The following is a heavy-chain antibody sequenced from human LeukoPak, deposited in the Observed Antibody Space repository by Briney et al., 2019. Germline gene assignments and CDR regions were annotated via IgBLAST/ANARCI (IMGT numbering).Heavy chain of an antibody. V-gene: IGHV3-30-3*01. CDR1: GFTFSSYA. J-gene: IGHJ4*02. CDR3: ARVEAVAGTWGNFDY. CDR2: ISYDGSNK. Sequence: GGSLRLSCAASGFTFSSYAMHWVRQAPGKGLEWVAVISYDGSNKYYADSVKGRFTISRDNSKNTLYLQMNSLRAEDTAVYYCARVEAVAGTWGNFDYWGQGTLVTVSS. D-gene: IGHD6-19*01.